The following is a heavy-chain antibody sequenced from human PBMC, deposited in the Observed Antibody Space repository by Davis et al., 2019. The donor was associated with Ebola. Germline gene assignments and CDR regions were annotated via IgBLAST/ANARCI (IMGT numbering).Heavy chain of an antibody. Sequence: GESLKISCAASGFTFSSYDMHWVRQATGKGLEWVSAIGTAGDTYYPGSVKGRFTISRENAKNSLYLQMNSLRAGDTAVYYCAREVTTSTYWYFDLWGRGTLVTVSS. J-gene: IGHJ2*01. CDR3: AREVTTSTYWYFDL. D-gene: IGHD4-17*01. CDR2: IGTAGDT. CDR1: GFTFSSYD. V-gene: IGHV3-13*01.